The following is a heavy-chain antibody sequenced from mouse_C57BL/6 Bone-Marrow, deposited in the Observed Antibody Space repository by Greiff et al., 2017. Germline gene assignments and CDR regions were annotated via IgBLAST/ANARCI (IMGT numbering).Heavy chain of an antibody. J-gene: IGHJ3*01. Sequence: EVQLQQSGAELVRPGASVKLSCTASGFNIKDDYMHWVKQRPEQGLEWIGWIDPENGDTEYASKFQGKATITADTSSNTAYLQLRSLTSEDTAVYYCTGLLLFAYWGQGTLVTVSA. CDR1: GFNIKDDY. D-gene: IGHD2-3*01. V-gene: IGHV14-4*01. CDR2: IDPENGDT. CDR3: TGLLLFAY.